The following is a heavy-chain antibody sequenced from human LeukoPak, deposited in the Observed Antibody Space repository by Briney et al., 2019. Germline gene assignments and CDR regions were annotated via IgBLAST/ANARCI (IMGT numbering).Heavy chain of an antibody. CDR1: GFTFSSYA. CDR3: AIRDV. V-gene: IGHV3-30-3*01. CDR2: ISYDGSNK. J-gene: IGHJ6*02. Sequence: PGGSLRLSCAASGFTFSSYAMHWVRQAPGKGLEWVAVISYDGSNKYYADSVKGRFTISRDNSKNTLYLQMNSLRAEDTAVSYCAIRDVWGQGTTVTVSS.